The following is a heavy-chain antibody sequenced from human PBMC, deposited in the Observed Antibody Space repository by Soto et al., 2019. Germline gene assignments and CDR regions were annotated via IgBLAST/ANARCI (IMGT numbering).Heavy chain of an antibody. J-gene: IGHJ6*02. V-gene: IGHV4-31*03. CDR2: IYYSGST. CDR3: AREGSYAGNYGMDV. Sequence: QVQLQESGPGLVKPSQTLSLTCTVSGGSISSGGYYWSWIRQHPGKGLEWIGYIYYSGSTYYNPSLKSRVTIPVDTSKNQFSLKLSSVTAADTAVYYCAREGSYAGNYGMDVWGQGTTVTVSS. CDR1: GGSISSGGYY. D-gene: IGHD3-16*01.